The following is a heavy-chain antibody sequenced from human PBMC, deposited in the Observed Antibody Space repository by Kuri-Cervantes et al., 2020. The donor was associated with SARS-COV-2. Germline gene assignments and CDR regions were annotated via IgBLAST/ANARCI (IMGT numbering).Heavy chain of an antibody. D-gene: IGHD6-6*01. CDR2: TSGSGGST. CDR3: AKDREYSSSIGQVDY. Sequence: LTCVASRLTFSSYAMSWVRQAPGKGLGWVSATSGSGGSTYYANSVKGRFTISRDNSKNTLYRQMNSLRAEDTAVYYCAKDREYSSSIGQVDYWGQGTLVTVSS. J-gene: IGHJ4*02. CDR1: RLTFSSYA. V-gene: IGHV3-23*01.